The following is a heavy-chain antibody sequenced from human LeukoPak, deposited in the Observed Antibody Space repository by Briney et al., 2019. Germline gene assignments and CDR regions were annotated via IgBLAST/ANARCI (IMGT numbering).Heavy chain of an antibody. V-gene: IGHV3-66*01. Sequence: GGSLRLSCAASGFTVSSNYMSWVRQAPGKGLEWVSVIYSGGSTYYADSVKGRFTISRDNSKNTLYLQMNSLRAEDTAVYYCARGRYGDYFDYWGQGTLVTVSS. CDR2: IYSGGST. CDR1: GFTVSSNY. CDR3: ARGRYGDYFDY. J-gene: IGHJ4*02. D-gene: IGHD4-17*01.